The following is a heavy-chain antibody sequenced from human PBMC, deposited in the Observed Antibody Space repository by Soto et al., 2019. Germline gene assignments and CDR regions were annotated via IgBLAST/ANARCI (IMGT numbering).Heavy chain of an antibody. J-gene: IGHJ4*02. CDR2: IYHTGST. CDR1: GGSISSGSYS. V-gene: IGHV4-30-2*01. CDR3: ARARYCSGGSGYSDY. Sequence: QLQLQESGSGLVKPSQTLSLTCAVSGGSISSGSYSWTWIRQPPGKGLEWIAYIYHTGSTYYNPSLKSRVSLSVDTSKNQFSLKLSSVTAADTAVYYCARARYCSGGSGYSDYWGQGTLVTVSS. D-gene: IGHD2-15*01.